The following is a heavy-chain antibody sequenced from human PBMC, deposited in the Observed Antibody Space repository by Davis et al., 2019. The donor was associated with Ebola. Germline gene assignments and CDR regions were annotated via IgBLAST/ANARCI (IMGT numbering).Heavy chain of an antibody. Sequence: SETLSITCTVSGGSISSYYWSWIRQPPGKGLEWIGYIYYSGSTNYNPSLKSRVTISVDTSKNQFSLKLSSVTAADTAVYYCARGRYSYGYFDYWGQGTLVTVSS. CDR3: ARGRYSYGYFDY. CDR1: GGSISSYY. V-gene: IGHV4-59*12. D-gene: IGHD5-18*01. J-gene: IGHJ4*02. CDR2: IYYSGST.